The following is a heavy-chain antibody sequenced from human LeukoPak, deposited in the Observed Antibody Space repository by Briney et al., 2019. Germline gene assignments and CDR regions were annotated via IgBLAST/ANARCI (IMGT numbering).Heavy chain of an antibody. CDR2: VSYSGSS. Sequence: SETLSLTCTVSGGSISLNNNYWGWIRQPPGKGLEWIGRVSYSGSSYCNLSLKSRVNISIDTSKNQFSLRLSSLTAADTAMYYCARHIWFGEFQSSYYYYMDVWDKGTAVTVSS. J-gene: IGHJ6*03. CDR3: ARHIWFGEFQSSYYYYMDV. D-gene: IGHD3-10*01. V-gene: IGHV4-39*07. CDR1: GGSISLNNNY.